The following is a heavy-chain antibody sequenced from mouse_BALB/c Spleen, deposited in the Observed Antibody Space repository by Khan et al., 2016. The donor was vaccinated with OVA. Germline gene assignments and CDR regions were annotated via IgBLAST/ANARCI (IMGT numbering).Heavy chain of an antibody. J-gene: IGHJ2*01. Sequence: EVQLQESGPELVKPGASVKMSCKASGYTFTNYVLHWVKQKPGQGLEWIGYINPYNGGTKYNEKFKGKATLASDKSSITANMELSSLTSEDSAVYKWSGGNSQSYYFDNWGQGTTLTLSS. CDR1: GYTFTNYV. CDR3: SGGNSQSYYFDN. V-gene: IGHV1S136*01. D-gene: IGHD6-1*01. CDR2: INPYNGGT.